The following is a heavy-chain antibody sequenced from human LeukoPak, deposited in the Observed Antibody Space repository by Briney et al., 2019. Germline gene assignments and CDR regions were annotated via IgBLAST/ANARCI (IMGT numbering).Heavy chain of an antibody. CDR3: ARDIQIYGSSGYLY. V-gene: IGHV3-21*01. Sequence: GGSLRLPCAASGFTFSSYSMNWVRQAPGKGLEWVSSISSSSSYIYYADSVKGRFTISRDNAKNSLYLQMNSLRAEDTAVYYCARDIQIYGSSGYLYWGQGTLVTVSS. CDR1: GFTFSSYS. D-gene: IGHD3-22*01. CDR2: ISSSSSYI. J-gene: IGHJ4*02.